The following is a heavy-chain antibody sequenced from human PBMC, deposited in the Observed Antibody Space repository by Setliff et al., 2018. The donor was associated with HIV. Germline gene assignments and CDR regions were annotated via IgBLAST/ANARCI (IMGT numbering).Heavy chain of an antibody. D-gene: IGHD2-2*01. CDR2: INAGNGNT. Sequence: ASVKVSCKASGYTFTNYAMHWVRQAPGQGLEWMGWINAGNGNTKYSQKFQGRVTITMDTSASTAYMELSSLTSEDTAVYYCARGDVVVPAAIVVDWFDPWGQGTLVTVSS. V-gene: IGHV1-3*01. J-gene: IGHJ5*02. CDR1: GYTFTNYA. CDR3: ARGDVVVPAAIVVDWFDP.